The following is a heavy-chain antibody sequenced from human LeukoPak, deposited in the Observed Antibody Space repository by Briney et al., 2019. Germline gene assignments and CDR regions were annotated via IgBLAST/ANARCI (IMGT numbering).Heavy chain of an antibody. CDR2: ITSSGDGT. CDR1: GFTFSIYA. V-gene: IGHV3-23*01. J-gene: IGHJ4*02. CDR3: AKDRPNYYGSNGHYYRRDGDY. D-gene: IGHD3-22*01. Sequence: GGSLRLSCAASGFTFSIYATSWVRQAPGKGLQWVSSITSSGDGTYYADSVKGRFTISRDNSENILYLQMNSLRVEDTAVYFCAKDRPNYYGSNGHYYRRDGDYWGQGTLVTVSS.